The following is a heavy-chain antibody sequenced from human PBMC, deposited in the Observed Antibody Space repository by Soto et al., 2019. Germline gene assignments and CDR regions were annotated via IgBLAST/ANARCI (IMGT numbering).Heavy chain of an antibody. J-gene: IGHJ5*02. CDR3: ARMETFGSLNWFDP. CDR1: GYGFTNND. CDR2: RNPGSGDT. D-gene: IGHD3-16*01. Sequence: ASVKVSCKASGYGFTNNDVSWVRQATGQGLEWMGWRNPGSGDTGYAQKFQGRVTMTRDISIATAYMELSSLRSDDTAIYYCARMETFGSLNWFDPWGQGTLVTVSS. V-gene: IGHV1-8*01.